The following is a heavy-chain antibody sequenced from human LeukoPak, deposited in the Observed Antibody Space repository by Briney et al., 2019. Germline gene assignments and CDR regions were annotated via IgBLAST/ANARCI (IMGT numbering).Heavy chain of an antibody. J-gene: IGHJ3*02. D-gene: IGHD3-16*01. Sequence: PSESLSVTCTEPGGSISSYYWSWIRQPPGKGLGRIGDIDHSGSTNYNPCLKSRVTISVHTSKNQFALKVSSVTAADTAVYYCASERGDFRFVDIWGQGKMVTVSS. CDR2: IDHSGST. CDR1: GGSISSYY. CDR3: ASERGDFRFVDI. V-gene: IGHV4-59*01.